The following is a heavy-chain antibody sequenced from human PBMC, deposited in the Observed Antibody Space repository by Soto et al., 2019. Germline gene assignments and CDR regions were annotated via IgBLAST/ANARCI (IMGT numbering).Heavy chain of an antibody. J-gene: IGHJ4*02. CDR3: AREGTRFFDWLFQKPLDY. D-gene: IGHD3-9*01. V-gene: IGHV1-18*01. CDR1: GYTFTSYG. CDR2: ISAYNGNT. Sequence: QVQLVQSGAEVKKPGASVKVSCKASGYTFTSYGISWVRQAPGQGLEWMGWISAYNGNTNYAQKLQGSVTMTTDTSTSKAYMELRSVRSDDTAVYYCAREGTRFFDWLFQKPLDYWGQGTLVTVSS.